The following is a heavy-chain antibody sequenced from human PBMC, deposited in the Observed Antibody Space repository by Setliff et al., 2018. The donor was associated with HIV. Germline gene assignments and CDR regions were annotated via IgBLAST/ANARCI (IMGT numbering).Heavy chain of an antibody. J-gene: IGHJ4*02. CDR1: GDTFSNSA. Sequence: SVKVSCKASGDTFSNSALTWVRQAPGQGLEWMGGSIPLFGTVKYAQKFQGRVTITRDTSASTAYMELSSLRSEDTAVYYCARDQALEMATKWGQGTLVTVSS. CDR2: SIPLFGTV. D-gene: IGHD5-12*01. CDR3: ARDQALEMATK. V-gene: IGHV1-69*05.